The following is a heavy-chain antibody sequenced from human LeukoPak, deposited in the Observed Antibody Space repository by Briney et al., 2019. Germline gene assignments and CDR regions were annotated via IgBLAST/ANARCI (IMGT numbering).Heavy chain of an antibody. CDR2: IKQDGSEK. D-gene: IGHD6-13*01. CDR3: ARAEAIAAAGMSDY. CDR1: GFIFSSYW. Sequence: GGSLRLSCAASGFIFSSYWMSWVRQAPGKGLEWVANIKQDGSEKYYVDSVKGRFTISRDNAMNSLYLQMNSLRAEDTAVYYCARAEAIAAAGMSDYWGQGTLVTVSS. V-gene: IGHV3-7*01. J-gene: IGHJ4*02.